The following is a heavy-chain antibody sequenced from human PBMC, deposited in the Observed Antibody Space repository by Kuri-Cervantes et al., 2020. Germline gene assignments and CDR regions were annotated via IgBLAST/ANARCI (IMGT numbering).Heavy chain of an antibody. Sequence: ASVKVSCKASGYTFTSYAMNWVRQAPGQGLEWMGIINPSGGSTSYAQKFQGRVTMTRDTSTNTVYMELSSLRSEDTAVYYCASGTVTPFYYYGMDVWGQGTTVTVSS. J-gene: IGHJ6*02. CDR2: INPSGGST. V-gene: IGHV1-46*01. CDR3: ASGTVTPFYYYGMDV. CDR1: GYTFTSYA. D-gene: IGHD4-17*01.